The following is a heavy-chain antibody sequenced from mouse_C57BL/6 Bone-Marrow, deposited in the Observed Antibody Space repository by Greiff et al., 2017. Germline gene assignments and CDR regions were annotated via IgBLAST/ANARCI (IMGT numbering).Heavy chain of an antibody. D-gene: IGHD2-3*01. CDR2: ISRGGDYI. CDR1: GFTFSSYA. Sequence: EVQGVESGEGLVKPGGSLKLSCAASGFTFSSYAMSWVRQTPEQRLEWVAYISRGGDYIYYADTVKGRFTISRDHARNTLYLQLSSLNSADTAMYYCTREDGCYEGNAMDYWGQGTSVTVSS. J-gene: IGHJ4*01. V-gene: IGHV5-9-1*02. CDR3: TREDGCYEGNAMDY.